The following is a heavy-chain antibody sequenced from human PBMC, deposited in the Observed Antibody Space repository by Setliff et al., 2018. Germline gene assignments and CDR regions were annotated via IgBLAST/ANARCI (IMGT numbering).Heavy chain of an antibody. CDR3: ARAPDYGEIDF. J-gene: IGHJ4*02. D-gene: IGHD4-17*01. CDR2: IRRSSGSDT. V-gene: IGHV3-21*01. CDR1: GLTVSNDF. Sequence: GGSLRLSCVVSGLTVSNDFMGWVRQAPGKGLEWVSVIRRSSGSDTYYADSVKGRFTISRDNAMNSLYLQMNSLRAEDTAIYYCARAPDYGEIDFWGQGTLVTVSS.